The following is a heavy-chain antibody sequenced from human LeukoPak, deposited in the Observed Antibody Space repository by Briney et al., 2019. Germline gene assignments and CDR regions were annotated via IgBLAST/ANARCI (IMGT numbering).Heavy chain of an antibody. CDR2: IYSGGST. CDR1: GFTVSSNY. V-gene: IGHV3-66*01. J-gene: IGHJ4*02. CDR3: ARDKSSWYQWGLKAFDY. Sequence: PGGSLRLSCAASGFTVSSNYMSWVRQAPGKGLEWVSVIYSGGSTYYADSVKGRFTISRDNAKNSLYLQMNSLRAEDTAVYYCARDKSSWYQWGLKAFDYXXQGXLVTVSS. D-gene: IGHD6-13*01.